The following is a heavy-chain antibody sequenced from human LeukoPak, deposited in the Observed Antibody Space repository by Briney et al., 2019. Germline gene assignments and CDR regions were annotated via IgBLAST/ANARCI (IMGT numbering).Heavy chain of an antibody. CDR2: INPNSGGT. V-gene: IGHV1-2*02. Sequence: ASVKVSCKASGYTFTGYYMHWVRQAPGQGLEWMGWINPNSGGTNYAQKFQGRVTMTRDTSTSTVYMELSSLRSEDTAVYYCARVRSGGSCYDYWGQGTLVTVSS. CDR1: GYTFTGYY. D-gene: IGHD2-15*01. CDR3: ARVRSGGSCYDY. J-gene: IGHJ4*02.